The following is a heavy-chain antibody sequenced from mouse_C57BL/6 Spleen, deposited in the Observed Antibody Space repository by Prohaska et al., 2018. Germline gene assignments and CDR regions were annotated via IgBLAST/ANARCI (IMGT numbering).Heavy chain of an antibody. Sequence: EVKLEVSGGGLVQPGGSMKLSSVVSGFNFSNYWMNWVRQYPEKGLEWVAQIRLKSDNYATHYAESVKERFTISMNDSKRSVYLQMNNLRAEDTGIYYCAAPAGSSDYWGQVTTLTVSS. V-gene: IGHV6-3*01. D-gene: IGHD1-3*01. J-gene: IGHJ2*01. CDR1: GFNFSNYW. CDR2: IRLKSDNYAT. CDR3: AAPAGSSDY.